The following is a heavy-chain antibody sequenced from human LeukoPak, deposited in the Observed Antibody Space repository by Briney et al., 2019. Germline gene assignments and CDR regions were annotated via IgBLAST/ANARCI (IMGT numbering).Heavy chain of an antibody. J-gene: IGHJ4*02. D-gene: IGHD1-26*01. Sequence: ASVKVSCKVSGYTLTELSMHWVRQAPGKGLEWMGGFDPEDGETIYAQKFQGRVTMTEDTSTDTAYMELSSLRSEDTAVYYCATGFGYSGSYYFDYWGRGTPSPSPQ. CDR1: GYTLTELS. V-gene: IGHV1-24*01. CDR3: ATGFGYSGSYYFDY. CDR2: FDPEDGET.